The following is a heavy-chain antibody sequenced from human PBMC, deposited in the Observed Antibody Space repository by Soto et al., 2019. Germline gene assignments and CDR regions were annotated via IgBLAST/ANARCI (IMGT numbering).Heavy chain of an antibody. Sequence: PGWSLRLSCASSVFTFITYPTSWVRQAPGKGLEWVSGISGSGISTYYTDSVKGRFTISRDNSKNTVFLQMNSLRDEDTTVYYCVRPPVITASYYYYDMDVWGQGTTVTVSS. D-gene: IGHD4-4*01. V-gene: IGHV3-23*01. J-gene: IGHJ6*02. CDR3: VRPPVITASYYYYDMDV. CDR2: ISGSGIST. CDR1: VFTFITYP.